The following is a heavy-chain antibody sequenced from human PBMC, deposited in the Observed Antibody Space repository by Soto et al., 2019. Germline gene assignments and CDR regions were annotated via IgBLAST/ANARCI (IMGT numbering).Heavy chain of an antibody. CDR3: AKGKRVYSNYEDFYYYYGMDV. D-gene: IGHD4-4*01. V-gene: IGHV1-69*06. Sequence: ASVKVSCKASGGTFSSYRINWVRQAPGQGLEWVGGIVPIYRTADYAQKFQGRVTMTEDTSTDTAYMELSSLRSEDTAVYYCAKGKRVYSNYEDFYYYYGMDVWGQGTTVTV. CDR2: IVPIYRTA. J-gene: IGHJ6*02. CDR1: GGTFSSYR.